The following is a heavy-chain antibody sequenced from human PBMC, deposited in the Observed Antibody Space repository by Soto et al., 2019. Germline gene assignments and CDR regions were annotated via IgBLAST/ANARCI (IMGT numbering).Heavy chain of an antibody. D-gene: IGHD3-3*01. CDR1: GGSISSGGYY. Sequence: QVQLQESGPGLVKPSQTLSLTCTVSGGSISSGGYYWSWIRQHPGKGLEWIGYIYYSGSTYYNPSLKSRVTISVDTSKNQFSLKLSSVTAADTAVYYCARGSHYDFWSDEAFDIWGQGTMVTVSS. V-gene: IGHV4-31*03. CDR2: IYYSGST. CDR3: ARGSHYDFWSDEAFDI. J-gene: IGHJ3*02.